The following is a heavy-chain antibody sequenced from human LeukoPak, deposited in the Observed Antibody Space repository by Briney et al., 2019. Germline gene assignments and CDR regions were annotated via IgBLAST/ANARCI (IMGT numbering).Heavy chain of an antibody. CDR2: IYHSGST. V-gene: IGHV4-4*02. CDR1: GGSISSSNW. D-gene: IGHD6-13*01. Sequence: SETLSLTCAVSGGSISSSNWWSWVRQPPGKGLEWIGEIYHSGSTNYNPSLKSRVTISVDKSKNQFSLKLSSVTAADTAVYYCARTVVRQGTAAAAFDIWGQGTMVTVSS. J-gene: IGHJ3*02. CDR3: ARTVVRQGTAAAAFDI.